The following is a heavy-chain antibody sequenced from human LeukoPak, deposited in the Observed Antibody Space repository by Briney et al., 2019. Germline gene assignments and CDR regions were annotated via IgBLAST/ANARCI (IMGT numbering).Heavy chain of an antibody. CDR3: VTGRYSYGWYDH. D-gene: IGHD1-26*01. CDR2: MYYGGSP. Sequence: SETLSLTCTVSGGSISSFYWSWIRQPPGKGLEWIGYMYYGGSPNYNPSLKSRVITSLDTSKNQFSLKLNSVTTADTAVYYCVTGRYSYGWYDHWGQGILVAVSS. CDR1: GGSISSFY. J-gene: IGHJ5*02. V-gene: IGHV4-59*13.